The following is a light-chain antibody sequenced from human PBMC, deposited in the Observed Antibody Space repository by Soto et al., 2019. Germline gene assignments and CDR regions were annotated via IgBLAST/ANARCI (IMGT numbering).Light chain of an antibody. V-gene: IGLV2-14*03. CDR1: SSDVGGYDY. CDR3: SSYTSSSLYV. Sequence: QSALTQPASVSGSPGQSITISCTGTSSDVGGYDYVSWYQHHPGKAPKLMIYDVSNRPSGVSNRFSGSNSGNTASLTISGLQAEDEADYYCSSYTSSSLYVFGTGTKLTVL. CDR2: DVS. J-gene: IGLJ1*01.